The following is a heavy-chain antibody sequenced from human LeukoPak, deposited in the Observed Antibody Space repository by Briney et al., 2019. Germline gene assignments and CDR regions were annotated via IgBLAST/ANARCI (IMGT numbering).Heavy chain of an antibody. CDR3: ARIMLSWREFYC. CDR2: IYYSRST. Sequence: PSETLSLTCTVSGGSISNGDHYWSWIRQHPGKGLEWIGHIYYSRSTYYNPSLKSRGIISVETSKIQFSLKLSSVTAADTAVYYCARIMLSWREFYCWGQGTLVTVSS. CDR1: GGSISNGDHY. V-gene: IGHV4-31*03. D-gene: IGHD1-26*01. J-gene: IGHJ4*02.